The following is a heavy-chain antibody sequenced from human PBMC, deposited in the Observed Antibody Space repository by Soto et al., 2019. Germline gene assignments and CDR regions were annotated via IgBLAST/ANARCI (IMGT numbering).Heavy chain of an antibody. D-gene: IGHD6-19*01. CDR1: GGTFSSYT. V-gene: IGHV1-69*02. CDR3: AEARYSSGWINAFDI. CDR2: IIPILGIA. Sequence: QVQLVQSGAEVKKPGSSVKVSCKASGGTFSSYTISWVRQAPGQGLEWMGRIIPILGIANYAQKIQGRVTITANKSTSTAYMELSSVRSEDTAVYYCAEARYSSGWINAFDIWGQGTMVTVSS. J-gene: IGHJ3*02.